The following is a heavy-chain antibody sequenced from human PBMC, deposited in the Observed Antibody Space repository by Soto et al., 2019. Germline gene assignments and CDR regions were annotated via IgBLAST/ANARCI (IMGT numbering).Heavy chain of an antibody. V-gene: IGHV3-48*01. CDR2: ISSSSSTI. Sequence: PGGSLRLSCAASGLTFSSYSMNWVRQAPGKGLEWVSYISSSSSTIYYADSVKGRFTISRDNAKNSLYLQMNSLRAEDTAVYYCARDYYKYYDSSGYYRSPAYWGQGTLVTVSS. CDR1: GLTFSSYS. CDR3: ARDYYKYYDSSGYYRSPAY. D-gene: IGHD3-22*01. J-gene: IGHJ4*02.